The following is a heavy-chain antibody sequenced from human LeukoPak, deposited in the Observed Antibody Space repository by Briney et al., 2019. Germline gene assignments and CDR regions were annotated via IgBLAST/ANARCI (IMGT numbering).Heavy chain of an antibody. CDR2: IYSGGST. CDR3: AREVDDYGDYLRNY. D-gene: IGHD4-17*01. J-gene: IGHJ4*02. V-gene: IGHV3-53*01. Sequence: GGSLRLSCAASGFTVSSNYMSWVRQAPGKGLEWVSVIYSGGSTYYADSVKGRFTISGDNSKNTLYLQMNSLRAEDTAVYYCAREVDDYGDYLRNYWGQGTLVTVSS. CDR1: GFTVSSNY.